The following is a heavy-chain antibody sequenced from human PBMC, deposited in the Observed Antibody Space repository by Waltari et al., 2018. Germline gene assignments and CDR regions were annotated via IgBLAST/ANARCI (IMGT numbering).Heavy chain of an antibody. V-gene: IGHV3-30*02. CDR3: AKGTSCPFDY. D-gene: IGHD2-2*01. CDR2: IRYDGSNK. CDR1: GFPFSSHG. J-gene: IGHJ4*02. Sequence: QVQLVESGGGVVQPGGSMRLSCAASGFPFSSHGMHWVRQAPGKGLEWVAFIRYDGSNKYYADSVKGRFTISRDNSKNTLYLQMNSLRAEDTAVYSCAKGTSCPFDYWGQGTLVTVSS.